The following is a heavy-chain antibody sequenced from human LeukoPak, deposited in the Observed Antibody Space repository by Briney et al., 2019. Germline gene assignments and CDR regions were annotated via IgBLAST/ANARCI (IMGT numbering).Heavy chain of an antibody. CDR1: GGSISSSSYY. Sequence: SETLSLTCTVSGGSISSSSYYWGWIRQPPGKGLEWIGSIYYSGSTYYNPSLKSRVTISVDTSKNQFSLKLSSVTAADTAVYYCARGLSDYYDSSGYGRYYFDYWGQGTLVTVSS. CDR3: ARGLSDYYDSSGYGRYYFDY. D-gene: IGHD3-22*01. CDR2: IYYSGST. J-gene: IGHJ4*02. V-gene: IGHV4-39*07.